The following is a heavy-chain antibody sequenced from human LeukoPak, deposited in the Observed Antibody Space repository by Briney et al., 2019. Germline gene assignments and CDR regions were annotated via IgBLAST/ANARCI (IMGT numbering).Heavy chain of an antibody. D-gene: IGHD1-1*01. CDR1: GFTVSSSY. CDR3: VRVWKGNYYDY. Sequence: PGGSLRLSCAASGFTVSSSYMSWVRQAPGKGLEWISGISGTGGSTYYADSVKGRFTISRDNSKNTLYLQMNSLRAEDTAIYYCVRVWKGNYYDYWGQGTLVTVSS. V-gene: IGHV3-23*01. CDR2: ISGTGGST. J-gene: IGHJ4*02.